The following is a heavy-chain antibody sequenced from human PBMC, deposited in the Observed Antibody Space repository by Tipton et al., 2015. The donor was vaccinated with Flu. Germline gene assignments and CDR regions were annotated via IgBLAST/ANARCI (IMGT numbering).Heavy chain of an antibody. CDR2: ISSSGSTI. D-gene: IGHD2-2*01. CDR1: GFTFSDYY. Sequence: TASGFTFSDYYMTWIRQAPGKGLEWVSYISSSGSTIYYADSVKGRFTISRDNANNSLYLQMNSLRAEDTAVYYCARERRYCSGTSCYGGPYFDYWGQGTLVTVSS. CDR3: ARERRYCSGTSCYGGPYFDY. V-gene: IGHV3-11*01. J-gene: IGHJ4*02.